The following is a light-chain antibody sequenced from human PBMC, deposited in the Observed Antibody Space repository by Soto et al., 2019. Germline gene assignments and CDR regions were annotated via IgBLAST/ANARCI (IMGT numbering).Light chain of an antibody. CDR1: QTVRNNY. Sequence: EIVLTQSPGTLSLSPGERATLSCRASQTVRNNYLAWYQQKPGQAPRLLIYNSSTRPTGISARFSGSGSGTDFTLTISRLEPEDFALYFCQQYRDLPQTFGQGTRVEIK. J-gene: IGKJ1*01. CDR3: QQYRDLPQT. V-gene: IGKV3-20*01. CDR2: NSS.